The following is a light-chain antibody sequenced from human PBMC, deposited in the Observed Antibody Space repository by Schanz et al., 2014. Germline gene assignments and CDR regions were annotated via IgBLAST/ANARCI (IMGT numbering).Light chain of an antibody. CDR1: QSLTNSQ. J-gene: IGKJ1*01. Sequence: EIVLTQSPGTQSLSPGDRATLSCRASQSLTNSQLAWYQQKPGQAPRLLIYGASSRATGIPDRFSGSGSGTDFTLTISSLQSEDFAVYYCQHYNNWPPVWTFGQGTKVEIK. V-gene: IGKV3-20*01. CDR2: GAS. CDR3: QHYNNWPPVWT.